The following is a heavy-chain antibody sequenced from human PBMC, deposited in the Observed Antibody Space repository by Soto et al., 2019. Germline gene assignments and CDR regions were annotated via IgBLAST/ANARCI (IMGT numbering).Heavy chain of an antibody. CDR2: IWYDGSNK. CDR3: AGEAGALNYYGSGSYFGY. J-gene: IGHJ4*02. CDR1: GFTFSSYG. Sequence: GGSLRLSCAASGFTFSSYGMHWVRQAPGKGLEWVAVIWYDGSNKYYADSVKGRFTISRDNSKNTLYLQMNSLRAEDTAVYYCAGEAGALNYYGSGSYFGYWGQGTLVTVSS. V-gene: IGHV3-33*01. D-gene: IGHD3-10*01.